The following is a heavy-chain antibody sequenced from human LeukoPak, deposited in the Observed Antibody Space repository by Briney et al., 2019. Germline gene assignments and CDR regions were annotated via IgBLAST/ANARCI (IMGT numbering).Heavy chain of an antibody. CDR3: ARDRAYSGYDYTSDY. CDR2: IYYSGTT. V-gene: IGHV4-30-4*08. J-gene: IGHJ4*02. CDR1: GGSIRSGDYF. Sequence: SETLSLTCTVSGGSIRSGDYFWSWIRQPPGKGLEWIGYIYYSGTTYYNLSLKSRVTISVDTSKNLFSLKLSSVTAADTAVYYCARDRAYSGYDYTSDYWGQGTLVTVSS. D-gene: IGHD5-12*01.